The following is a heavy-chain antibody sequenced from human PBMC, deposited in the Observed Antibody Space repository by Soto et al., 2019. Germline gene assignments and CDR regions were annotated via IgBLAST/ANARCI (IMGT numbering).Heavy chain of an antibody. CDR1: GFTFSSYA. CDR3: AKDPGDYPSHYFDY. CDR2: ISGSGFST. Sequence: EVQLLESGGGLVQPGGSLRLSCAASGFTFSSYAMSWVRQAPGKGLEWVSAISGSGFSTYYADSVKGRFTVSRDTSKNTLFLQMNSLRAEDTAVYYCAKDPGDYPSHYFDYWGQGTLVTVSS. V-gene: IGHV3-23*01. D-gene: IGHD4-17*01. J-gene: IGHJ4*02.